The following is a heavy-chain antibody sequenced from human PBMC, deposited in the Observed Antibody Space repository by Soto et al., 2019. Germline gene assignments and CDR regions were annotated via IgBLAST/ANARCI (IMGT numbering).Heavy chain of an antibody. V-gene: IGHV3-64D*06. CDR3: VKDGIVATINAQNYYFDL. CDR2: ISSNGVST. D-gene: IGHD5-12*01. J-gene: IGHJ2*01. Sequence: PGGSLRLSCSASGFPFSSYAMHWVRQAPGKGLEYVSGISSNGVSTNYAESVKGRFTISRDNSKDTLYLQMSSLRADDTAVYYSVKDGIVATINAQNYYFDLWGRATLVTVS. CDR1: GFPFSSYA.